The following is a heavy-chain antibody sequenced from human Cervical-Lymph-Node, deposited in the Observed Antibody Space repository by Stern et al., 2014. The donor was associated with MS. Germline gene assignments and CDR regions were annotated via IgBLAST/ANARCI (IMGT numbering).Heavy chain of an antibody. V-gene: IGHV3-66*01. D-gene: IGHD2-8*01. Sequence: EMQLVESGGGLVQPGGSLRLSCAASGLTVSSNYMSWVRQAPGKGLEWVSVIYSGGHTYSIDSVKGRFSISRDNSKNTVYLQMNTLRAEDTAVYYCARDPTKGSYYGMDVWGQGTTVTVSS. CDR3: ARDPTKGSYYGMDV. CDR2: IYSGGHT. J-gene: IGHJ6*02. CDR1: GLTVSSNY.